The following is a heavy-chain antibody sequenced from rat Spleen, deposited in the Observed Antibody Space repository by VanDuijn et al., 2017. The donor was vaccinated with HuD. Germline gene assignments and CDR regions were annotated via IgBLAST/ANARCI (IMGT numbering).Heavy chain of an antibody. J-gene: IGHJ2*01. Sequence: EVQLVESGGGLVQPGRSLKLSCAASGFTFSNHGMAWVRQAPTKGLEWVATISTRGGSTYYRDSVKGRFTLSRDNTESTLYLQMDSLRSEDTATYYCATLGQLGDYWGQGVMVTVSS. V-gene: IGHV5-29*01. CDR1: GFTFSNHG. CDR2: ISTRGGST. CDR3: ATLGQLGDY. D-gene: IGHD5-1*01.